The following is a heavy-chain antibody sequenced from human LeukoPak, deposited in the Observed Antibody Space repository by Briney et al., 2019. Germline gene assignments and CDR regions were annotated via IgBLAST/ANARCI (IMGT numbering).Heavy chain of an antibody. D-gene: IGHD6-13*01. J-gene: IGHJ4*01. V-gene: IGHV3-7*01. CDR1: GFTFTSYW. Sequence: PAGSLRLSCAVSGFTFTSYWMNWVRQAPGKGLEWVASIRQDGGEESYVDSVKGRFTISRDNTKNSLYLQMSSLRAEDTAVYYCARDGTAAGLYFDLWGPGTLVTVSS. CDR3: ARDGTAAGLYFDL. CDR2: IRQDGGEE.